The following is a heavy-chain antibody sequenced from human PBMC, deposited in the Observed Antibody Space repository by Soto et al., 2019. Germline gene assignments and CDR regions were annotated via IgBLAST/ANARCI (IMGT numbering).Heavy chain of an antibody. D-gene: IGHD5-12*01. Sequence: TSETLSLTCTVSGGSISSGGYYWSWIRQHPGKGLEWIGYIYYSGSTYYNPSLKSRVTISVDTSKNQFSLKLSSVTAADTAVYYCARDREMATITDSYYYYGMDVWGQGTTVTVSS. CDR2: IYYSGST. V-gene: IGHV4-31*03. CDR3: ARDREMATITDSYYYYGMDV. CDR1: GGSISSGGYY. J-gene: IGHJ6*02.